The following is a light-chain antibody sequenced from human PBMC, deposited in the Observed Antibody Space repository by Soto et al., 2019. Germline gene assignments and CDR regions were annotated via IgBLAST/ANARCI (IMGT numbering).Light chain of an antibody. CDR2: GVS. Sequence: EIVLTQSPGTLSLSPGERATLSCRASQSVSHRYLAWYQQEPGQAPRLLIHGVSTRATGIPDRFRGSGSRTDFNLAISRLEPEDFAVYYCQLYGSSPWTFGQGTKVEIK. V-gene: IGKV3-20*01. J-gene: IGKJ1*01. CDR3: QLYGSSPWT. CDR1: QSVSHRY.